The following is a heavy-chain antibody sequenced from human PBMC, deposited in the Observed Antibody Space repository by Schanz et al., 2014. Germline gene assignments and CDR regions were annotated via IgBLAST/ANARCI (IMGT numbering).Heavy chain of an antibody. J-gene: IGHJ5*01. CDR1: GGSISSGSYY. V-gene: IGHV4-61*02. D-gene: IGHD3-10*01. CDR3: ARDMVENWFDS. CDR2: IYSTGST. Sequence: QVQLQESGPGLVKPSQTLSLTCTVSGGSISSGSYYWSWIRQPAGKGLEWIGRIYSTGSTNYNPSLKSRVTISKDPPKTQFSLKLTSVTAADTAVYYCARDMVENWFDSWGQGTLVTVSS.